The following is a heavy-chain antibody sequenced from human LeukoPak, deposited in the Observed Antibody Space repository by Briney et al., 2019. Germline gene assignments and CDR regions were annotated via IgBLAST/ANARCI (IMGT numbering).Heavy chain of an antibody. D-gene: IGHD3-10*01. V-gene: IGHV3-7*01. CDR1: GFTFGTYW. J-gene: IGHJ4*02. CDR3: ARAGSLWFGESKLDY. Sequence: PGGSLRLSSAASGFTFGTYWMNWVRRAPGKGLEWVANINQDGSEKYYVDSVKGRFTISRDNAKNSLYLQMNSLRAEDTAVYYCARAGSLWFGESKLDYWGQGTLVTVSS. CDR2: INQDGSEK.